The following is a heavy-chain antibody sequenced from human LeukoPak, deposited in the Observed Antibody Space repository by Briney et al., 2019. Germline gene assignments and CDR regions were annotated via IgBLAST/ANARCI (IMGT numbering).Heavy chain of an antibody. J-gene: IGHJ4*02. CDR1: GGSFSGYY. CDR3: ARGRGSSWPSTPYYFDY. CDR2: INHSGST. D-gene: IGHD6-13*01. V-gene: IGHV4-34*01. Sequence: SGTLSLTCAVYGGSFSGYYWSWIRQPPGKGLEWIGEINHSGSTNYNPSLKSRVTISVDTSENQFSLKLSSVTAADTAVYYCARGRGSSWPSTPYYFDYWGQGTLVTVSS.